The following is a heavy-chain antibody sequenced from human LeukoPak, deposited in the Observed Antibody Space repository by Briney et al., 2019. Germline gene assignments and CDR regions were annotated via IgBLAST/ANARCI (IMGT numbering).Heavy chain of an antibody. CDR2: ISGSGGST. CDR3: ANSAGQLWFFLDY. J-gene: IGHJ4*02. D-gene: IGHD5-18*01. Sequence: PGGSLRLSCAASGFTFSSYAMSWVRQAPGKGLEWVSAISGSGGSTSYADSVKGRFTISRDNSKNTLYLQMNSLRAEDTAVYYCANSAGQLWFFLDYWGQGTLVTVSS. V-gene: IGHV3-23*01. CDR1: GFTFSSYA.